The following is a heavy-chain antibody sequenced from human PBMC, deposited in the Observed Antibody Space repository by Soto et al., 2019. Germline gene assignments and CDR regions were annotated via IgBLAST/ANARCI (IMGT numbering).Heavy chain of an antibody. CDR3: TRGPPRVQWFDP. V-gene: IGHV4-61*01. CDR1: GGAVSSGTYY. CDR2: IYFTGST. J-gene: IGHJ5*02. Sequence: SETLSLTCTVSGGAVSSGTYYWSWIRQPPGKGPEWIGHIYFTGSTNYNPSLKSRVTMSLDTSRNQFSLKLSSVTAADTAVYYCTRGPPRVQWFDPWGLGTLVTVSS.